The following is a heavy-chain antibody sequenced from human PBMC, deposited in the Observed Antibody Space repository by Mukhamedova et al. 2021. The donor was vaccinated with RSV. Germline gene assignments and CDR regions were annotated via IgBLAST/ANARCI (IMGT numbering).Heavy chain of an antibody. J-gene: IGHJ3*02. D-gene: IGHD4-17*01. Sequence: SDYNMNWVRQAPGKGLEWVSSISTTSSYINYADSLNGRFTISRDNAKNSLFLQMNSLRAEDTAVYYCARDTVTQGSDTFDIWGQ. CDR1: SDYN. V-gene: IGHV3-21*01. CDR2: ISTTSSYI. CDR3: ARDTVTQGSDTFDI.